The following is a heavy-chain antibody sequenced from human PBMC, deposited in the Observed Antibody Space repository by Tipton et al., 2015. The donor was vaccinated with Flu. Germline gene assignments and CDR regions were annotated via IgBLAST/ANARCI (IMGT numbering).Heavy chain of an antibody. CDR3: ARGYYDSSGYYLDAFDI. V-gene: IGHV4-38-2*01. D-gene: IGHD3-22*01. CDR2: FYHSGSY. CDR1: GYSTTSGYS. Sequence: PGLVKPSETLSLTCAVSGYSTTSGYSWGWIRQPPGKGLEWIGTFYHSGSYYYNPSLKSRVTISVDTSKNQFALKLSSVTAADTAVYYCARGYYDSSGYYLDAFDIWGQGTMVTVSS. J-gene: IGHJ3*02.